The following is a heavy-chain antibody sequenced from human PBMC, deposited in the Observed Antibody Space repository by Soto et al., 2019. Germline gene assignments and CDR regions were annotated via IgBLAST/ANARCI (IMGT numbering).Heavy chain of an antibody. CDR1: GDSVSSNSAT. D-gene: IGHD3-10*01. V-gene: IGHV6-1*01. Sequence: SPTLSLTCAISGDSVSSNSATWNWIRQYPSRGLQWLGRTYYRSKWYYDYAESVKSRITINPDTSKNQFSLQLISVTPEDTAVYYCARSITGSAYFDYWRQGTLVPVSS. J-gene: IGHJ4*02. CDR3: ARSITGSAYFDY. CDR2: TYYRSKWYY.